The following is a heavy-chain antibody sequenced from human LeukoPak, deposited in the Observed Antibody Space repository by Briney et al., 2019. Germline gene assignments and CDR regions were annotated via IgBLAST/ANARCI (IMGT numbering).Heavy chain of an antibody. Sequence: SETLSRTCDVSGGSVRSYWWGWVRQPAGKGLEWLGRIYSTGSTRFNPSLKSRLTLSIDTSTNQFSLNLTSVTAADTAVYFCARQGYTVSYYSLDYWSQGTLVTVSS. J-gene: IGHJ4*02. D-gene: IGHD1-26*01. CDR2: IYSTGST. V-gene: IGHV4-4*07. CDR3: ARQGYTVSYYSLDY. CDR1: GGSVRSYW.